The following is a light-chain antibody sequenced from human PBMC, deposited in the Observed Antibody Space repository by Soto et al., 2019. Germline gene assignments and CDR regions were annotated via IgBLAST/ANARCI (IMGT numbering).Light chain of an antibody. CDR3: QKYNSALFT. CDR2: AAS. J-gene: IGKJ3*01. CDR1: QGISNY. V-gene: IGKV1-27*01. Sequence: DIQMTQSPSSLSASVGDRVTITCRASQGISNYLAWYQQKPGKVPKLLIYAASTLQTGVPSRFSSSRSGTDFTLTISSLQPEDVANYYCQKYNSALFTFGPGTKVDI.